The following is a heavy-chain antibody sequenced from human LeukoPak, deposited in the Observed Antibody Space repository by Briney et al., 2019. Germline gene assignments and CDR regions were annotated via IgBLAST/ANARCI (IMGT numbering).Heavy chain of an antibody. D-gene: IGHD5-12*01. V-gene: IGHV3-66*01. J-gene: IGHJ4*02. CDR3: ARDPSPYYSAYGH. Sequence: GGSLRLSCAASGVGVSASYMSWVRQAPGKGLEWVSIMFSGGGTDYAASVKGRFTISRDTSKNTVYLQLNSLRTEDAAVYYCARDPSPYYSAYGHWGQGTLVTVSS. CDR1: GVGVSASY. CDR2: MFSGGGT.